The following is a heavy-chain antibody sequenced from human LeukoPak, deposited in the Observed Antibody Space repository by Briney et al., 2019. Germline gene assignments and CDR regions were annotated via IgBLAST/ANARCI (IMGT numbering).Heavy chain of an antibody. CDR3: AIWNDGPTYYFDC. V-gene: IGHV3-23*01. D-gene: IGHD1-1*01. Sequence: GGSLRLSRAASGFTFSAYAMGWVRQAPGKGREWDSSIIARGGSTCYADSVKGRFTISRDNSQHTVYLQLNSLRAEDTAVYYCAIWNDGPTYYFDCWGQGALVSVCS. CDR2: IIARGGST. J-gene: IGHJ4*02. CDR1: GFTFSAYA.